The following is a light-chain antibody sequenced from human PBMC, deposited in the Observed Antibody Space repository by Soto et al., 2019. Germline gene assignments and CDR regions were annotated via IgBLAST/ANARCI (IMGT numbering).Light chain of an antibody. J-gene: IGKJ4*01. CDR2: DVS. CDR3: QQYGSTPLT. Sequence: EIGLTQSPCTLSLSPGERATLSCRASQSVKNNYLAWYQQKPGQAPRFLIYDVSSRATGIPDRFSGSGSGTDFTLTISRLEPEDFAVYYCQQYGSTPLTFGGGTKVEIK. CDR1: QSVKNNY. V-gene: IGKV3-20*01.